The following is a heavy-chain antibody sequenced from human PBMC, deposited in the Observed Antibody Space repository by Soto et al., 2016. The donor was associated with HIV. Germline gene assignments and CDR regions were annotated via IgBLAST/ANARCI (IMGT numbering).Heavy chain of an antibody. CDR2: ISSNGINT. CDR3: ARTFIRAYYMDV. CDR1: GFTFGSYD. J-gene: IGHJ6*03. V-gene: IGHV3-64*01. Sequence: VQLVESGGGLVQPGGSLKLSCEASGFTFGSYDMHWVRQAPGMGLEYVSTISSNGINTYYANSVKGRFTISRDNSKNTLYLQMDSLRAEDMAVYYCARTFIRAYYMDVWGKGTTVTVSS. D-gene: IGHD3-10*01.